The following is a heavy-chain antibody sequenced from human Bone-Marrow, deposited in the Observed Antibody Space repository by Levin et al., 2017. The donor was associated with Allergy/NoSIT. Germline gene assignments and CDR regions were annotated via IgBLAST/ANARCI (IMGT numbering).Heavy chain of an antibody. CDR1: GFSLSDAW. J-gene: IGHJ4*02. D-gene: IGHD3-9*01. V-gene: IGHV3-15*01. Sequence: SCAASGFSLSDAWMSWVRQVPGKGLEWLGRIKSKSDGGTADFAAPVKGRFTISIDDSKNTLFLNMNSLRTEDTAVYFCASLTGLTRGYWGQGTLVTVSS. CDR3: ASLTGLTRGY. CDR2: IKSKSDGGTA.